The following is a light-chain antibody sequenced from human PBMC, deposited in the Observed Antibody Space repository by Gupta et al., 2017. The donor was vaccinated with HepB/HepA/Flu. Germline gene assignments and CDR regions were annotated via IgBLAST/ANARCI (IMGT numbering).Light chain of an antibody. CDR1: TTNIGSNT. CDR3: AAWDNSLNALV. V-gene: IGLV1-44*01. CDR2: FNN. Sequence: QSVLTHPPSASGTPGQRVPLSCFGSTTNIGSNTVNWCQQLPGTAPKLLIFFNNQRPSGVPDRFSGSKSGASASLATSGLQSEDEGDYYCAAWDNSLNALVFGEGTKLTVL. J-gene: IGLJ2*01.